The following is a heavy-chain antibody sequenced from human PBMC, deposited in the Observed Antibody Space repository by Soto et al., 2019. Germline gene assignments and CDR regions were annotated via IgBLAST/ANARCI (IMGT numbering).Heavy chain of an antibody. CDR3: ARSFGVVRYFDY. V-gene: IGHV1-3*01. J-gene: IGHJ4*02. Sequence: ASVKVSCKASGYTFTSYAMHWVRQAPGQRLEWMGWINAGNGNTKYSQKFQGRVTITRDTSASTAYMELSSLRSEDTAVYYCARSFGVVRYFDYWGQGTLVTVSS. D-gene: IGHD3-3*01. CDR2: INAGNGNT. CDR1: GYTFTSYA.